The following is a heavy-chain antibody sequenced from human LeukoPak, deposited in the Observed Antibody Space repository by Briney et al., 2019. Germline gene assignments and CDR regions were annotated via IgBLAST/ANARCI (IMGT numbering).Heavy chain of an antibody. V-gene: IGHV1-2*02. D-gene: IGHD6-25*01. CDR2: VSPTDGST. CDR1: GSIFADHF. J-gene: IGHJ4*02. CDR3: AVSVQAAAIPAFDY. Sequence: ASVKVSCKASGSIFADHFRHWMRQAPGQGLEWMGWVSPTDGSTRYAQNFQGRVTMTRDPSISTAYMELSELGSDDTAVYYCAVSVQAAAIPAFDYWGQGALVIVSS.